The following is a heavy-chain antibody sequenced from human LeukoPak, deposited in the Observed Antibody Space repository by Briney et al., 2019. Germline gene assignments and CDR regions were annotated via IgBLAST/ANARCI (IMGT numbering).Heavy chain of an antibody. J-gene: IGHJ6*02. CDR2: ISYDGSNK. CDR3: AKDRGLDYAPGDV. Sequence: GRSLRLSCAASGFTFSSYGMHWVRQAPGKGLEWVAVISYDGSNKYYTDSVKGRFTISRDNSKNTLYLQMNSLRAEDTAVYYCAKDRGLDYAPGDVWGLGTTVTVPS. D-gene: IGHD4-17*01. CDR1: GFTFSSYG. V-gene: IGHV3-30*18.